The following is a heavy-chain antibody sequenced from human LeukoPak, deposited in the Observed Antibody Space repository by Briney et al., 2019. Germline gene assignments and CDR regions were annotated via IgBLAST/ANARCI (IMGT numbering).Heavy chain of an antibody. CDR1: GFTFSSYW. J-gene: IGHJ4*02. V-gene: IGHV3-7*03. CDR3: VREGVITLPALYYFDY. Sequence: GGSLRLSCAASGFTFSSYWMSWVRQAPGKGLEWVANIKQDGSEKYYVDSVKGRFTISRDNAKNSLYLQMNSLRAEDTAVYYCVREGVITLPALYYFDYWGRGTLVTVSS. CDR2: IKQDGSEK. D-gene: IGHD3-10*01.